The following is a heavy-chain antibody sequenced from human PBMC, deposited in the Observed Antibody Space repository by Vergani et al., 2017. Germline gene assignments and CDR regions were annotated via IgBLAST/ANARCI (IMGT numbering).Heavy chain of an antibody. V-gene: IGHV3-74*03. CDR2: IKSDGSIT. CDR1: GFSFNSYW. D-gene: IGHD3-9*01. Sequence: DVHLAESGGGFFQPGGSLRLSCSASGFSFNSYWMHWVRQVPGKGLLWVSRIKSDGSITAYADSVKGRFTIARDNAQNTLYLQMNSLRVEETGVYYCARDRCIETCYMSNWLDSWGQGTLVTVSS. J-gene: IGHJ5*01. CDR3: ARDRCIETCYMSNWLDS.